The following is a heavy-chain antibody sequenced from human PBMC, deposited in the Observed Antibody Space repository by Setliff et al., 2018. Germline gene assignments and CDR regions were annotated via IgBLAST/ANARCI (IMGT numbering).Heavy chain of an antibody. CDR3: AKFGTTAPDS. CDR1: FDYAGLHY. D-gene: IGHD1-7*01. J-gene: IGHJ4*02. CDR2: IHYSGTS. V-gene: IGHV4-59*02. Sequence: KASETLSLTCTVSFDYAGLHYWTWIRQPPGKGLQRLGHIHYSGTSNYNPSLKGRATMTIDTSRQRFSLNLKSVTDADTATYYCAKFGTTAPDSWGQGTLVTVSS.